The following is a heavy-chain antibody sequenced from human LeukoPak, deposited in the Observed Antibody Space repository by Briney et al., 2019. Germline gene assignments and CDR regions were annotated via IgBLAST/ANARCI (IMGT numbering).Heavy chain of an antibody. Sequence: GGSLRLSCAASGFTFSSYWMHWVRHAPGKGLVWVSGISGSGISTYYADSVKGRFTISRDNSKNTLYLQMNSLRAEDTAVYYCAKVRYSSGCDYWGQGTLVTVSS. J-gene: IGHJ4*02. V-gene: IGHV3-23*01. CDR2: ISGSGIST. D-gene: IGHD6-19*01. CDR3: AKVRYSSGCDY. CDR1: GFTFSSYW.